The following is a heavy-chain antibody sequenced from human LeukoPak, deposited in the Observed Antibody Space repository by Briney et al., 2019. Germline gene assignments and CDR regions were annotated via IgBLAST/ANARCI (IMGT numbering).Heavy chain of an antibody. D-gene: IGHD3-16*01. CDR1: GGTFSSRG. CDR2: IIPISGTR. V-gene: IGHV1-69*01. J-gene: IGHJ6*03. CDR3: ARGGGDRNYYYMEV. Sequence: SVKVSCKASGGTFSSRGISWVRQAPGQGLEWMGGIIPISGTRNYPQKFQGRVTLTADESTSTAYMELSSLRSEDTAVYYCARGGGDRNYYYMEVWGNGTTVTVSS.